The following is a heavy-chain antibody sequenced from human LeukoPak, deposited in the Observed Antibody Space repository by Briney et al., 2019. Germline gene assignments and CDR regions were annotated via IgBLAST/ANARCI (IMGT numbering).Heavy chain of an antibody. J-gene: IGHJ3*02. CDR2: IIPIFGTA. Sequence: GASVKVSCKASGGTFSSYAISWVRQAPGQGLEWMGRIIPIFGTANYAQKFQGRVTITTDESTSTAYMELSSLTSEDTAVYYCARDRIVGARPNGAFDIWGQGTMVTVSS. V-gene: IGHV1-69*05. CDR3: ARDRIVGARPNGAFDI. CDR1: GGTFSSYA. D-gene: IGHD1-26*01.